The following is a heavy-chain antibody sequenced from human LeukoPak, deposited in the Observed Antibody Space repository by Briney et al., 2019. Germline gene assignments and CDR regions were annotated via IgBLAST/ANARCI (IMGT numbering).Heavy chain of an antibody. V-gene: IGHV5-51*04. CDR1: GYSFTSYW. J-gene: IGHJ3*02. CDR2: IYPGDSDT. D-gene: IGHD6-13*01. Sequence: GESLKISCKGSGYSFTSYWIGWVRQMPGKGLEWMGIIYPGDSDTTYSPSFQGQVTISADKPISTAYLQWSSLKASDTAIYYCASPSNIAAVGYDAFDIWGQGTMVTVSS. CDR3: ASPSNIAAVGYDAFDI.